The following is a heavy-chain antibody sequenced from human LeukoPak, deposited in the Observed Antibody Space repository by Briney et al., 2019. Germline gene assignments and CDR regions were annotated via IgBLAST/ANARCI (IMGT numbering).Heavy chain of an antibody. CDR2: IHHSGSI. V-gene: IGHV4-34*01. Sequence: SETLSLTCAVYGGFFSDFYWSWVRHPPGRGLELIGEIHHSGSINYSPSLKSRVTISVDTPKNQFSLKLSSVTAADTAVYYCARGGTTGPHMYGLDVWGQGTTVTVSS. D-gene: IGHD1-1*01. J-gene: IGHJ6*02. CDR1: GGFFSDFY. CDR3: ARGGTTGPHMYGLDV.